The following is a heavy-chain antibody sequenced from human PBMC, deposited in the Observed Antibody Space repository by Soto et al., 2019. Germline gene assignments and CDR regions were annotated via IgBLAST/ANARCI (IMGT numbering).Heavy chain of an antibody. V-gene: IGHV3-43*01. D-gene: IGHD4-17*01. J-gene: IGHJ4*02. CDR2: ISWDGGST. CDR3: AKDRGYGDYAYYFDY. Sequence: EVQLVESGGVVVQPGGSLRLSCAASGFTFDDYTMHWVRQAPGKGLEWVSLISWDGGSTYYADSVKGRFTISRDNSKNSLYLQMNSLRTEDTALYYCAKDRGYGDYAYYFDYWGQGTLVTVSS. CDR1: GFTFDDYT.